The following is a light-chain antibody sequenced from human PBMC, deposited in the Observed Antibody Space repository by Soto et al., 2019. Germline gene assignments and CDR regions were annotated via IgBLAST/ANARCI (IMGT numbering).Light chain of an antibody. Sequence: EIVLTQSPGTLSLSPGEGATLPCRASQSVSSSYLAWYQQKPGQAPRLLIYGVSGRATGIPDRFSGSGSGTDFTLTISRLEPEDFAVYYCQQYGTLPSTFGQGTQLEIK. CDR3: QQYGTLPST. J-gene: IGKJ2*01. V-gene: IGKV3-20*01. CDR2: GVS. CDR1: QSVSSSY.